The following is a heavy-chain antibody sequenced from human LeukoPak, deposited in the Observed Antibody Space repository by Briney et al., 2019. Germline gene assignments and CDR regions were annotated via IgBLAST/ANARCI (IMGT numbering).Heavy chain of an antibody. Sequence: GGSLRLSCVASGFTFSTYWMSWVRQAPGKGLEWVANIKQDGSEEYYVDSVKGRFTISRDNAKNSLYLHMNSLRAEDTAVYYCARDYPPPPVAGPYYFDYWGQGTLVTVSS. CDR3: ARDYPPPPVAGPYYFDY. J-gene: IGHJ4*02. CDR1: GFTFSTYW. D-gene: IGHD6-19*01. V-gene: IGHV3-7*05. CDR2: IKQDGSEE.